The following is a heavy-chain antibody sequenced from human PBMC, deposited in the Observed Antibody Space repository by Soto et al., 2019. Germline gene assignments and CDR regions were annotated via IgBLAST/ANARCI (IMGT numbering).Heavy chain of an antibody. CDR3: AREQRNNLRDYYAMDV. D-gene: IGHD6-25*01. CDR2: IYSGGST. Sequence: CSAACRFTVCSNYMTLVCKDQGKGLEWVSVIYSGGSTYYADSVKGRFTISRDSSKNTLYLQMDSLTVEDTAVYYCAREQRNNLRDYYAMDVWGQGTTVTVS. J-gene: IGHJ6*02. CDR1: RFTVCSNY. V-gene: IGHV3-53*05.